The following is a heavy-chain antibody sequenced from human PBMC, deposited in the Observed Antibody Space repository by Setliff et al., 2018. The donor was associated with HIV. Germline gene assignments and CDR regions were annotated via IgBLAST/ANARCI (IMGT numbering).Heavy chain of an antibody. D-gene: IGHD1-1*01. Sequence: SETLSLTCAVYGGSFSGYSWIWIRQPPGKGLEWIGEINHSGSANYNPSLKSRVTISLDTSKKQFSLRLSSVTAADTAVYFCARALANWVGRRAFDIWDQGTMVTVSS. CDR2: INHSGSA. V-gene: IGHV4-34*01. J-gene: IGHJ3*02. CDR3: ARALANWVGRRAFDI. CDR1: GGSFSGYS.